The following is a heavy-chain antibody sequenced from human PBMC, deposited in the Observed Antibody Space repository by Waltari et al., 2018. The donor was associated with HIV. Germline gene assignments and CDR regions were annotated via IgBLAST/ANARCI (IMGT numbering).Heavy chain of an antibody. CDR1: GYTFTSSD. Sequence: QVQLVQSGAEVKKPGASVKVSCKAYGYTFTSSDINWVRQATGQGLEWMGWMNPNSGNTGYAQKFQGRVTMTRNTSISTAYMELSSLRSEDTAVYYCARGPYYYGSGSYWFDPWGQGTLVTVSS. D-gene: IGHD3-10*01. CDR2: MNPNSGNT. J-gene: IGHJ5*02. V-gene: IGHV1-8*01. CDR3: ARGPYYYGSGSYWFDP.